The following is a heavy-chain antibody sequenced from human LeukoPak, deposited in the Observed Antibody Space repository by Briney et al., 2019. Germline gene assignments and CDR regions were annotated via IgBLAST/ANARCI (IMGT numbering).Heavy chain of an antibody. CDR1: GFTFNNAW. CDR3: PKVFGPLPGGGV. Sequence: GGSLRLSCAASGFTFNNAWMSWVRQAPGKGLEWVGRIKSRSDGGTTDYAAPVKGRFTISRDDSKNTLYLQMNSLETEDTAFYYCPKVFGPLPGGGVWGKGTPVPFP. J-gene: IGHJ6*03. V-gene: IGHV3-15*01. CDR2: IKSRSDGGTT. D-gene: IGHD3-3*01.